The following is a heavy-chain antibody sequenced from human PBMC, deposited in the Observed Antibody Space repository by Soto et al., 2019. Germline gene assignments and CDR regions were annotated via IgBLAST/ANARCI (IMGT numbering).Heavy chain of an antibody. CDR2: ISSSSTYT. Sequence: EVQLVESGGGLVKPGGSLRLSCAASGFTFSTYNMNWVRQAPGKGLEWVSSISSSSTYTYYADSVKGRFTISRDNAKNSRFLQMNSLRAEDTAVYFCARDNLEYQLLGWFDPWGQGTLVTVSS. D-gene: IGHD2-2*01. CDR1: GFTFSTYN. V-gene: IGHV3-21*01. J-gene: IGHJ5*02. CDR3: ARDNLEYQLLGWFDP.